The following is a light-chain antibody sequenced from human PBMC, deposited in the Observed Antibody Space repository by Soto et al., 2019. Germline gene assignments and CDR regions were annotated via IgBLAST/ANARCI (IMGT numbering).Light chain of an antibody. J-gene: IGLJ1*01. V-gene: IGLV2-23*01. CDR2: EGS. CDR3: CSYAGSSTYV. Sequence: QSALTQPPSASGSPGQSVTISCTGTSSDVGRYNHVSWYQQHPGKAPKLMIYEGSKRPSGVSNRFSGSKSGNTASLTISILQAEDEADYYCCSYAGSSTYVFGTGTKLTVL. CDR1: SSDVGRYNH.